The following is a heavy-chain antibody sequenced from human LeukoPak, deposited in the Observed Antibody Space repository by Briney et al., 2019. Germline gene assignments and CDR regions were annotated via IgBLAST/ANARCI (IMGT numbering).Heavy chain of an antibody. Sequence: GGSLRLSCAASGFTFSSYAMSWVRQAPGKGLEWVSAISGSGGSTYYADSVKGRFTISRDNSKSTLYLQMNSLRAEDTAVYYCAKGYDSSGYYCDYWGQGTLVTVSS. J-gene: IGHJ4*02. D-gene: IGHD3-22*01. CDR2: ISGSGGST. CDR1: GFTFSSYA. V-gene: IGHV3-23*01. CDR3: AKGYDSSGYYCDY.